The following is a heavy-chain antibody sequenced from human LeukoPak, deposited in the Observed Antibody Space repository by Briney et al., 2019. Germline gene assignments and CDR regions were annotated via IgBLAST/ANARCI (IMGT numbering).Heavy chain of an antibody. V-gene: IGHV3-74*01. D-gene: IGHD6-19*01. CDR1: GFTFSSYW. J-gene: IGHJ4*02. Sequence: PGGSLRLSCSASGFTFSSYWMHWVRQAPGKGLVWVSRINSDGSSTSYADSVKGRFTISRDNAKNTLYLQMNSLRAEDTAVYYCARSNGGAVAGYYWGQGTLVTVSS. CDR3: ARSNGGAVAGYY. CDR2: INSDGSST.